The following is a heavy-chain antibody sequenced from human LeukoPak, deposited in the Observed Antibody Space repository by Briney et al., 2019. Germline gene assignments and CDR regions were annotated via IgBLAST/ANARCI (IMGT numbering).Heavy chain of an antibody. J-gene: IGHJ4*02. CDR1: GFTFSSYG. CDR2: ISYDGSNK. D-gene: IGHD1-7*01. V-gene: IGHV3-30*18. Sequence: PGRSLRLSCAASGFTFSSYGMHWVRQAPGKGLEWVAVISYDGSNKYYADSVKGRFTISRDNSKNTLYLQMNSLRAEDTAVYYCAKNWNYCDYWGQGTLVTVSS. CDR3: AKNWNYCDY.